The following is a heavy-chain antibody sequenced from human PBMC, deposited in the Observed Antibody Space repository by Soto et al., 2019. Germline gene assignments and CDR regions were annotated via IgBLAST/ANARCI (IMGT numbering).Heavy chain of an antibody. J-gene: IGHJ6*02. CDR2: INHSGST. Sequence: SETLSLTCAVYGGSFSGYYWSWIRQLPGKGLEWIGEINHSGSTNYNPSLKSRVTISVDTSKNQFSLKLSSVTAADTAVYYCARSLAARAYYGMDVWGQGTTVTVSS. CDR1: GGSFSGYY. V-gene: IGHV4-34*01. CDR3: ARSLAARAYYGMDV. D-gene: IGHD6-6*01.